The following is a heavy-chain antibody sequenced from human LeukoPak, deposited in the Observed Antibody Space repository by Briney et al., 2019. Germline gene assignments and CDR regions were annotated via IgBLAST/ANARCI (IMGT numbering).Heavy chain of an antibody. D-gene: IGHD2-2*03. J-gene: IGHJ3*02. CDR1: GGSISSGSYY. CDR3: ARSRSIGYCSSTSCYGDAFDI. Sequence: PSQTLSLTCTVSGGSISSGSYYWSWIRQPAGKGLEWIGRIYTSGSTNYNPSLKSRVTISVDTSKNQFSLKLSSVTAADTAVYYCARSRSIGYCSSTSCYGDAFDIWGQGTMATVSS. V-gene: IGHV4-61*02. CDR2: IYTSGST.